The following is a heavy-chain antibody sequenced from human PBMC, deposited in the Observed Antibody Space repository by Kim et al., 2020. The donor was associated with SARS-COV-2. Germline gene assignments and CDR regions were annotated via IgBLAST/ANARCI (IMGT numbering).Heavy chain of an antibody. Sequence: GGSLRLSCAASGFTVSSNYMSWVRQAPGKGLEWVSVIYSGGSTYYADSVKGRFTISRDNSKNTLYLQMKSLRAEDTAVYYCARGGYYYDSSGYYGFDYWGQGTLVTVSS. CDR2: IYSGGST. V-gene: IGHV3-53*01. J-gene: IGHJ4*02. CDR3: ARGGYYYDSSGYYGFDY. CDR1: GFTVSSNY. D-gene: IGHD3-22*01.